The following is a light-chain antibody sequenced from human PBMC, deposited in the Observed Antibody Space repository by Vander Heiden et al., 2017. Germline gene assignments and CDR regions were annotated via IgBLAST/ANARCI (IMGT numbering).Light chain of an antibody. V-gene: IGLV1-40*01. CDR2: DDN. CDR3: QSYDGSLDIWV. CDR1: RSNIGAGYD. J-gene: IGLJ3*02. Sequence: QSVLTQPPSVSGAPGQSVIISCTGSRSNIGAGYDVHWYQQLPGRAPNVVIFDDNNRPSGVPDRFSGSKSVTSASLAITGLQAEDEADYYCQSYDGSLDIWVFGGGTKVTVL.